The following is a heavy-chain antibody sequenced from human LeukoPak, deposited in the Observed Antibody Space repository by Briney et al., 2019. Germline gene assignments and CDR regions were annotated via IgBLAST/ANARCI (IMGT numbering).Heavy chain of an antibody. CDR3: ARPSYYDSSGYYY. CDR1: GGSFSGYY. D-gene: IGHD3-22*01. J-gene: IGHJ4*02. V-gene: IGHV4-34*01. Sequence: SETLSLTCAVYGGSFSGYYWSWIRQPPGKGLEWIGEINHSGSTNYNPSLKSRVTISVDTSKNQFSLKLSSVTAADTAVYYCARPSYYDSSGYYYWGQGTLVTVSS. CDR2: INHSGST.